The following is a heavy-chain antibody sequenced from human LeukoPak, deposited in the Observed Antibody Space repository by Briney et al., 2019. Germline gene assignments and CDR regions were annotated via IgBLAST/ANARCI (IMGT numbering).Heavy chain of an antibody. V-gene: IGHV1-18*01. CDR3: ARDTGSNFFDP. CDR2: ISTYNAKT. CDR1: GYTFTTYG. Sequence: ASVKVSCKASGYTFTTYGIIWVRQAPGQGLEWMGWISTYNAKTKYAQNLQGRVAMTTDTSTSAVYMELRSLTSDDTAVYYCARDTGSNFFDPWGQGTLVTVSS. D-gene: IGHD1-26*01. J-gene: IGHJ5*02.